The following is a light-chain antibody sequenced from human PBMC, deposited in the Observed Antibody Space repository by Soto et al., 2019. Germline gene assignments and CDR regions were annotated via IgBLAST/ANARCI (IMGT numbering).Light chain of an antibody. Sequence: ALTQVASVSGSPGQSITISCTGTDSDIGSYNIVSWYQQHPDKAPQLIIYEVTKRPSGVSDRFSGSKSGNTASLTISGLQAEDEGDSHCCSYAGSNVFVFGTGTKVTVL. CDR3: CSYAGSNVFV. CDR2: EVT. CDR1: DSDIGSYNI. V-gene: IGLV2-23*02. J-gene: IGLJ1*01.